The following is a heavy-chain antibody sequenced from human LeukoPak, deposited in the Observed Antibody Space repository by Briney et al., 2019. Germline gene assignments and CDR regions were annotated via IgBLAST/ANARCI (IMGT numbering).Heavy chain of an antibody. J-gene: IGHJ4*02. Sequence: SETLSLTCAVYGGSFRGYSWTWIRQSPGKGLEWIGEINHSGSTNYNPSLKSRVTISVDSSKNQFSLRLSSVTAADTAVYYCARRDGPLVRYSYWGQGTLVTVSS. D-gene: IGHD2-8*02. CDR2: INHSGST. V-gene: IGHV4-34*01. CDR1: GGSFRGYS. CDR3: ARRDGPLVRYSY.